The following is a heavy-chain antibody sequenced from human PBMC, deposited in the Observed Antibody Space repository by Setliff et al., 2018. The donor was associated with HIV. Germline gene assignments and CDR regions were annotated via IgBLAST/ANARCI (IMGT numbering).Heavy chain of an antibody. CDR2: IYYSGSS. Sequence: SETLSLTCSVSGGSISSGYYYWSWIRQHPGKGLEWIGYIYYSGSSYYNPSLKSRVTISVDTSKNQFSVKLSSVTAADTAVYYCARVLNPSDAVDIWGQGTMVTVSS. J-gene: IGHJ3*02. CDR1: GGSISSGYYY. CDR3: ARVLNPSDAVDI. V-gene: IGHV4-31*03.